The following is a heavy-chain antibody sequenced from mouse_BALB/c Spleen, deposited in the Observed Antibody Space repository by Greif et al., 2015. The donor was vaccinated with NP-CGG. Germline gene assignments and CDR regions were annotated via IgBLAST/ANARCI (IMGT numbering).Heavy chain of an antibody. V-gene: IGHV7-3*02. Sequence: EVKLVESGGGLVQPGGSLRLSCATSGFTFTDYYMSWVRQPPGKALEWLGFIRNKANGYTTEYSASVKGRFTISRDNSQSILYLQMNTLRAEDSATYYCARVTGTYYFDYWGQGTTLTVSS. CDR3: ARVTGTYYFDY. D-gene: IGHD4-1*01. CDR2: IRNKANGYTT. CDR1: GFTFTDYY. J-gene: IGHJ2*01.